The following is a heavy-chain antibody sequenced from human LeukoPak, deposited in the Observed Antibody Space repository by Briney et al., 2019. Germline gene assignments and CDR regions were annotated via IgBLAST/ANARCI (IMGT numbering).Heavy chain of an antibody. CDR2: INSDGSST. CDR3: ARDRNIAASGCWFDP. CDR1: GFXFSTYW. V-gene: IGHV3-74*01. D-gene: IGHD6-13*01. J-gene: IGHJ5*02. Sequence: PGGSLRLSCAASGFXFSTYWIHWVRQAPGKGLVWVSRINSDGSSTRYADSVKGRFTISRDNAKNTLYLQMNSLRAEDTAVYYCARDRNIAASGCWFDPWGQGTLVTVSS.